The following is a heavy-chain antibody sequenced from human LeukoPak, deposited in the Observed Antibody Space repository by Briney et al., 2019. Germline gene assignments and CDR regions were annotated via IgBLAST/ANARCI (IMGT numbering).Heavy chain of an antibody. V-gene: IGHV1-24*01. CDR1: GYTLTELS. J-gene: IGHJ5*02. CDR3: ATGYSGYSSYDA. Sequence: ASVKVSCKVSGYTLTELSMHWVRQAPGKGLEGMGGFDPEDGETIYAQKFQGRVTMTEDTSTDTAYMELSSLRSEDTAVYYCATGYSGYSSYDAWGQGTLVTVSS. CDR2: FDPEDGET. D-gene: IGHD5-12*01.